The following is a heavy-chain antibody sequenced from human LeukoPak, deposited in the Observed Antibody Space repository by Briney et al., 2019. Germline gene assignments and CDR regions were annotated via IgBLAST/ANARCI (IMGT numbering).Heavy chain of an antibody. V-gene: IGHV4-59*01. D-gene: IGHD3-10*01. J-gene: IGHJ5*02. CDR3: ARDSGFGEPNWFDP. CDR1: GGAISSYY. Sequence: SETLSLTCTVSGGAISSYYWGWIRQPPGKGLEWIGYVYYSGSTNYNPSLKSRVTISVDTSKNQLYLKLRSVTAADTAVYYCARDSGFGEPNWFDPWGQGTLVTVSS. CDR2: VYYSGST.